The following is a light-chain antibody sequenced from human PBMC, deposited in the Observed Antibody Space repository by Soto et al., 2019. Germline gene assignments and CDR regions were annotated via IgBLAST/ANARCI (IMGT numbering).Light chain of an antibody. CDR3: CSWV. CDR2: EGS. V-gene: IGLV2-23*01. J-gene: IGLJ3*02. Sequence: QSALTQPASVSGSPGQSITISCTGTSSDVGSYNLVSWYQQHPGKAPKLMIYEGSKRPSGVSNRFSGSKSGNTASLTISGLQAEDEADYYCCSWVFGGGTQLTVL. CDR1: SSDVGSYNL.